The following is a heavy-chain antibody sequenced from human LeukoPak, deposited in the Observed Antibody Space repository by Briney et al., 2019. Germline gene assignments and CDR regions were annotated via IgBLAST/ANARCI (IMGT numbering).Heavy chain of an antibody. CDR1: GYSISSGYY. J-gene: IGHJ4*02. V-gene: IGHV4-38-2*02. D-gene: IGHD3-22*01. CDR3: ARLIGYDSSGSYVYYFDY. CDR2: IYHSGST. Sequence: SETLSLTCTVSGYSISSGYYWGWIRQPPGKGLEWIGSIYHSGSTYYNPSLKSRVTISVDTSKNQFSLKLSSVTAADTAAYYCARLIGYDSSGSYVYYFDYWGQGTLVTVSS.